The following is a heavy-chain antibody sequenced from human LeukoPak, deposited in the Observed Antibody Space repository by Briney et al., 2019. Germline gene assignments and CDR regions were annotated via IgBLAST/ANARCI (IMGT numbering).Heavy chain of an antibody. J-gene: IGHJ4*02. CDR3: VTSGWFYYFDY. CDR1: GFTFSSYW. D-gene: IGHD6-19*01. V-gene: IGHV3-74*01. CDR2: INTDGGTT. Sequence: GGSLRLSCAASGFTFSSYWMHWVRHAPGKGLVWVSRINTDGGTTDYAASVKGRFTISRDNAKNTLYLQMDSLRAEDTAVYYCVTSGWFYYFDYWGQGTLVTVSS.